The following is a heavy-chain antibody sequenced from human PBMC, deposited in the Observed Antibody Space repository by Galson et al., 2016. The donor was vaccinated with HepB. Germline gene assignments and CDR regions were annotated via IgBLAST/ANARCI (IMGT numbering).Heavy chain of an antibody. V-gene: IGHV3-23*01. CDR3: AKDRGVVPDYYFDH. Sequence: SLRLSCAASGFTFSSYAMAWVRQAPGKGLEWVSAISGSGTTTYYTDSVKGRFTISRDNYKNTLYLQMTSLRAEDTALYYCAKDRGVVPDYYFDHWGQGKLVTVSS. J-gene: IGHJ4*02. CDR1: GFTFSSYA. CDR2: ISGSGTTT.